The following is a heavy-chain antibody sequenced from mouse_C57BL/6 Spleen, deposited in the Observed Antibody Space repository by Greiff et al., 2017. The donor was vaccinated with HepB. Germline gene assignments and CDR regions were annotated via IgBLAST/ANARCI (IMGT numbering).Heavy chain of an antibody. CDR3: ARSYGSSYYYAMDY. CDR2: INPGSGGT. CDR1: GYAFTNYL. J-gene: IGHJ4*01. Sequence: VHLVESGAELVRPGTSVKVSCKASGYAFTNYLIEWVKQRPGQGLEWIGVINPGSGGTNYNEKFKGKATLTADKSSSTAYMQLSSLTSEDSAVYFCARSYGSSYYYAMDYWGQGTSVTVSS. V-gene: IGHV1-54*01. D-gene: IGHD1-1*01.